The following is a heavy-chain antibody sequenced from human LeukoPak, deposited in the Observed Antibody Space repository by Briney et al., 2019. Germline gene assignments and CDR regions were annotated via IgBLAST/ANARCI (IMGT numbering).Heavy chain of an antibody. V-gene: IGHV4-30-4*01. Sequence: SETLSLTCTVSGGSISSGDYYWSWIRQPPGKGLEWIGYIYYSGSTYYNPSLKSRVTISVDTSKNQFSLKLSPVTAADTAVYYCASSIDTAMVAYYFDYWGQGTLVTVSS. CDR1: GGSISSGDYY. J-gene: IGHJ4*02. CDR3: ASSIDTAMVAYYFDY. CDR2: IYYSGST. D-gene: IGHD5-18*01.